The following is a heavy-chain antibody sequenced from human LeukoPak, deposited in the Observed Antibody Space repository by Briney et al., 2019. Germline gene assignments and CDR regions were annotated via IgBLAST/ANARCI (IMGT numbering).Heavy chain of an antibody. J-gene: IGHJ3*02. V-gene: IGHV3-33*07. CDR3: ARDRGTHNGAFVI. CDR1: GFTFSSYA. CDR2: IWYDGTNK. Sequence: GGSLRLSCAASGFTFSSYAMYWVRQAPGEGLEWVALIWYDGTNKDYADSVKGRFTISRDNSKNTLYLQMNSLRAEDTAVYHCARDRGTHNGAFVIWGQGTMVTVSS. D-gene: IGHD1-7*01.